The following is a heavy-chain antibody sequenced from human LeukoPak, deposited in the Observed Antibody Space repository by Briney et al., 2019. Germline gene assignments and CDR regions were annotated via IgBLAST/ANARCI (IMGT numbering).Heavy chain of an antibody. CDR1: GGSISTYY. Sequence: SETLSLTCSVSGGSISTYYWSWIRQPAGKGLEWIGRVHRSGNTNYNPSLQSRVTMSVDTSKNQFSLKLSSVTAADTAVYYCARDYGGNSGAFDIWGQGTMVTVSS. J-gene: IGHJ3*02. D-gene: IGHD4-23*01. V-gene: IGHV4-4*07. CDR2: VHRSGNT. CDR3: ARDYGGNSGAFDI.